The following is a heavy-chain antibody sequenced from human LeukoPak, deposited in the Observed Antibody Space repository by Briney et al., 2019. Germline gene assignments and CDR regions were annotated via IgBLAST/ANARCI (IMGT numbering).Heavy chain of an antibody. J-gene: IGHJ4*02. CDR2: ISAYNGNT. D-gene: IGHD6-13*01. Sequence: ASVKVSCKASGYTFTSYGISWVRQAPGQGLEWMGWISAYNGNTNYGQKFQGRVTMTTDTSTRTAYMELRSLRSDDTAVYYCARVATSSSWYSEFDYWGQGTLVTVSS. V-gene: IGHV1-18*01. CDR1: GYTFTSYG. CDR3: ARVATSSSWYSEFDY.